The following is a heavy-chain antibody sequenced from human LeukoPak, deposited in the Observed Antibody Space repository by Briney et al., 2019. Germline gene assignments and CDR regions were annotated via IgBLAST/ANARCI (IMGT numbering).Heavy chain of an antibody. CDR2: INAGNGNT. CDR3: AREGYSYGYGFDY. Sequence: ASVNVPCKASGYTFTSYAMHWVRQAPGQRLEWMGWINAGNGNTKYSQKFQGRVTITRDTSASTAYKELSSLRSEDTAVYYCAREGYSYGYGFDYWGQGTLVTVSS. CDR1: GYTFTSYA. J-gene: IGHJ4*02. D-gene: IGHD5-18*01. V-gene: IGHV1-3*01.